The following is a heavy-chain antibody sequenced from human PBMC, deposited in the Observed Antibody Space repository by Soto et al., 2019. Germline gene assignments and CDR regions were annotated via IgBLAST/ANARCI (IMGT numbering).Heavy chain of an antibody. CDR1: GFTFSSYA. D-gene: IGHD3-10*01. CDR3: ARDKWFGSYHYYYGLDV. V-gene: IGHV3-30-3*01. CDR2: ISYDGINK. Sequence: SLRLPCAASGFTFSSYAMHGVRQAPGKGLEWVAVISYDGINKYHTDSVKGRFTISRDNSKNTLYLQMDSLRGEDTAVYYCARDKWFGSYHYYYGLDVWGEGTTVTVSS. J-gene: IGHJ6*04.